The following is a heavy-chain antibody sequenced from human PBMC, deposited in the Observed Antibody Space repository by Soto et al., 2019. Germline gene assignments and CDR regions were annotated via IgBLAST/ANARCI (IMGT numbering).Heavy chain of an antibody. Sequence: EVQLVESGGGLVKPGGSLRLSCAASGFTFSNAWMNWVRQAPGKGLEWVGRIKSKTDGGTTDYAAPGKGRFTISRDDSKNTLYLQMNSLKTDDTAVYYGTTDYYGSGSYGSGAFDIWGQGTMVTVSS. V-gene: IGHV3-15*07. CDR1: GFTFSNAW. J-gene: IGHJ3*02. CDR2: IKSKTDGGTT. CDR3: TTDYYGSGSYGSGAFDI. D-gene: IGHD3-10*01.